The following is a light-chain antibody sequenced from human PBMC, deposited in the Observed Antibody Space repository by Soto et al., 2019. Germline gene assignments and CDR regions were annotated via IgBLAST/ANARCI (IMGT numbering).Light chain of an antibody. J-gene: IGKJ2*01. V-gene: IGKV1-39*01. CDR1: QSISTY. CDR3: QKTLSSYT. CDR2: LAS. Sequence: IQMTQSPSSLSASVGDRVTITCRAAQSISTYLNWYQQKPGKAPKLLIYLASRLQSGVPARFSGDAYGTDFNLTITSLQPEDFATYPCQKTLSSYTSG.